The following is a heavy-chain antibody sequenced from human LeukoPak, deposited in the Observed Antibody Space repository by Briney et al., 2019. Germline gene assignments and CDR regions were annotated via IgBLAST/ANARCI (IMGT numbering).Heavy chain of an antibody. J-gene: IGHJ4*02. D-gene: IGHD3-9*01. CDR1: GFTFSNAW. Sequence: PGGSLRLSCAASGFTFSNAWMSWVRQAPGKGLEWVGRIKSKTDGGTTDYAAPVKGRFTISRDDSKNTLYLQMNSLKTEGTAVYYCTTAGGLSGHYGRRYLNYWGQGTLVTVSS. CDR2: IKSKTDGGTT. V-gene: IGHV3-15*01. CDR3: TTAGGLSGHYGRRYLNY.